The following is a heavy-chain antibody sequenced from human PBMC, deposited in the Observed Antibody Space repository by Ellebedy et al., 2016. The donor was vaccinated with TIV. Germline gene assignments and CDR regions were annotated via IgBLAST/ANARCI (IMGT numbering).Heavy chain of an antibody. J-gene: IGHJ4*02. CDR3: ARDKIVGATYFDY. CDR1: GFTFTNYW. V-gene: IGHV3-7*01. D-gene: IGHD1-26*01. CDR2: INQNGSKI. Sequence: GESLKISXAGSGFTFTNYWMNWVRQAPGKGLEWVANINQNGSKIYYVDSVKGRFTISRDNAKNSVSLQMNSLRAEDTAVYYCARDKIVGATYFDYWGQGTLVTVSS.